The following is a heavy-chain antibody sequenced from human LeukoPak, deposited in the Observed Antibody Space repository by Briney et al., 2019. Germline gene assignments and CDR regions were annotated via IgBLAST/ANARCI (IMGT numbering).Heavy chain of an antibody. CDR2: VSGSGDSP. CDR1: GFTFSSYA. V-gene: IGHV3-23*01. CDR3: AKDRIRGDSY. Sequence: GGSLRLSCAASGFTFSSYAMTWVRQAPGKGLEWVSSVSGSGDSPYYADSVKGRSTISRDNSKNTLYLQMNSLRAEDTAVYYCAKDRIRGDSYWGQGTLVTVSS. D-gene: IGHD3-16*01. J-gene: IGHJ4*02.